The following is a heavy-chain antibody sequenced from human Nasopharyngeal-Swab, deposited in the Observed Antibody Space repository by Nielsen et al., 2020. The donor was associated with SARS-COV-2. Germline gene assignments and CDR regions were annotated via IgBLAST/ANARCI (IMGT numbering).Heavy chain of an antibody. V-gene: IGHV3-72*01. Sequence: GGSLRLSCVASGFTLADYYMDWVRRAPGKGLEWLGHSRVKANSYTAEYAASVTGRFTFSREESKNVLYLQMNSLKTEDTAVYYCARVGICNNDWCGSYDSWGQGTLVTVSS. J-gene: IGHJ4*02. D-gene: IGHD3-9*01. CDR1: GFTLADYY. CDR2: SRVKANSYTA. CDR3: ARVGICNNDWCGSYDS.